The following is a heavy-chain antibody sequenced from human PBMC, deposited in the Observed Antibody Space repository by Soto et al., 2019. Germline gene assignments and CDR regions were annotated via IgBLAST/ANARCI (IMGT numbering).Heavy chain of an antibody. CDR3: ARDSPVLGFDP. CDR1: GGSISSYY. Sequence: PSETLSLTCTVSGGSISSYYWSWIRQPPGKGLEWIGYIYYSGSTNYNPSLKSRVTISVDTSKNQFSLKLSSVTAADTAVYYCARDSPVLGFDPWGQGTLVTVSS. J-gene: IGHJ5*02. CDR2: IYYSGST. V-gene: IGHV4-59*01. D-gene: IGHD3-16*01.